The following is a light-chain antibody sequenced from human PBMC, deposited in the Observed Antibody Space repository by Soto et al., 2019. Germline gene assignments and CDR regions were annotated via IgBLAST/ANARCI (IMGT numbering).Light chain of an antibody. CDR2: SNN. J-gene: IGLJ2*01. CDR3: GAWDDTLNVLV. V-gene: IGLV1-44*01. Sequence: QSVLTQPPSVSGTPGQTVTISCSGSSSNIGSKSVQWYQQLPETAPKLLLYSNNQRPSGVPDRFSGSKSGTSASLAISGLQSEDEAHYYCGAWDDTLNVLVFGGGTKLTGL. CDR1: SSNIGSKS.